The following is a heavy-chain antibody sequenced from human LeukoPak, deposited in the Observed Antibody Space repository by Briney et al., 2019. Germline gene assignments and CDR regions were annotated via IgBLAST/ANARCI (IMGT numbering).Heavy chain of an antibody. J-gene: IGHJ6*04. D-gene: IGHD3-10*02. CDR3: AELGITMIGGV. CDR1: GFTFNSYG. Sequence: PGGSLRLSCTASGFTFNSYGMSWVRQAPGKGLEWVSAISGSGDSTSYADSVKGRFTISRDNAKNSLYLQMNSLRAEDTAVYYCAELGITMIGGVWGKGTTVTISS. CDR2: ISGSGDST. V-gene: IGHV3-23*01.